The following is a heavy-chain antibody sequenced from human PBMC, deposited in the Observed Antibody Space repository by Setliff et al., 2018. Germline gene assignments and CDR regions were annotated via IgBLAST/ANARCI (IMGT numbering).Heavy chain of an antibody. CDR1: GGMSGTYS. J-gene: IGHJ4*02. Sequence: SVKVSCKASGGMSGTYSISWVRQAPGQGLEWMGAIIPIFGTPNYAQKFQGRVTITADKSTSTGYMELSSLRSEDTAVYYCARINFYVSSGYYYASDYWGQGTLVTVSS. CDR2: IIPIFGTP. CDR3: ARINFYVSSGYYYASDY. V-gene: IGHV1-69*06. D-gene: IGHD3-22*01.